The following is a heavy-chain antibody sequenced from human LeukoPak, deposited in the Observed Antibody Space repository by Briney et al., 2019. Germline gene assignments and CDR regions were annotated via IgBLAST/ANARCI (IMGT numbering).Heavy chain of an antibody. CDR3: ARDLFPGYGYSPDYYYYMDV. CDR2: ISAYNGNT. V-gene: IGHV1-18*01. Sequence: GASVKVSCKASGYTFSIYGFSWVRQAPGQGLEWMGWISAYNGNTNYAQKFQGRVTMTTDTSTSTAHMELRSLRSDDTAVYYCARDLFPGYGYSPDYYYYMDVWGKGTTVTISS. CDR1: GYTFSIYG. J-gene: IGHJ6*03. D-gene: IGHD4-17*01.